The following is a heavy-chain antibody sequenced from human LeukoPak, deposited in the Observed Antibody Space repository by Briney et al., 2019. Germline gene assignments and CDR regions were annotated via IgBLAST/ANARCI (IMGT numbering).Heavy chain of an antibody. CDR3: ARLGSRWSLDY. CDR2: IWSDGSNK. D-gene: IGHD6-19*01. CDR1: GFTFSNYG. Sequence: GGSLRLSCATSGFTFSNYGMDWVRQAPGKGLEWVAVIWSDGSNKYYADSVKGRFTISRDNSKNTVDLQMNSLRAEDTAVYYCARLGSRWSLDYWGQGTLVTVSS. J-gene: IGHJ4*02. V-gene: IGHV3-33*01.